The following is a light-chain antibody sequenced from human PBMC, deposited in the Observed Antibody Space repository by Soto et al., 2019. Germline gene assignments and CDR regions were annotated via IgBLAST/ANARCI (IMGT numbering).Light chain of an antibody. CDR3: QQYDNLPLT. CDR2: DAS. Sequence: DIQMTQSPSSLFASVGDRFTVTCQASQDISNYLNWYQQKPWKAPKLLIYDASNLETGVPSRFSGSGSGADFTFTISSLQPEDIATYYCQQYDNLPLTFGGGTKVDIK. J-gene: IGKJ4*01. V-gene: IGKV1-33*01. CDR1: QDISNY.